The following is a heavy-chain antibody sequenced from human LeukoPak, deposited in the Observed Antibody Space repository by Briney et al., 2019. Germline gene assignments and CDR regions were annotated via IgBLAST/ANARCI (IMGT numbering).Heavy chain of an antibody. J-gene: IGHJ4*02. V-gene: IGHV1-18*01. Sequence: ASVKVSCKASGYTFTSYGISWVRQAPGQGLEWMGWISAYNGNTNYAQKLQGRVTMTTDTSTSTAYMELRSLRSEDTAVYYCARDSDFWSGYYTDPTYLFDYWGQGTLVTVSS. D-gene: IGHD3-3*01. CDR3: ARDSDFWSGYYTDPTYLFDY. CDR2: ISAYNGNT. CDR1: GYTFTSYG.